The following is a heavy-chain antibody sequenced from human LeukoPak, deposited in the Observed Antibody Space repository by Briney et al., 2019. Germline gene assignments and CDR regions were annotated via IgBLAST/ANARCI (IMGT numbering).Heavy chain of an antibody. D-gene: IGHD6-19*01. Sequence: PSETLSLTCTVSGYSTSSGYWWGWIRQPPGKGLEWIGSIYHSGSTYYNPSLKSRVTISVDTSKNQFSLKLSSVTAADTAVYYCAKGAGPPWFDPWGQGTLVTVSS. CDR3: AKGAGPPWFDP. CDR2: IYHSGST. V-gene: IGHV4-38-2*02. CDR1: GYSTSSGYW. J-gene: IGHJ5*02.